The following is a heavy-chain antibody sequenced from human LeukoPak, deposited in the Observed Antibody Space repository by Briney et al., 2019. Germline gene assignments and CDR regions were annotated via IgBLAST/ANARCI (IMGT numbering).Heavy chain of an antibody. D-gene: IGHD4-17*01. CDR2: IYYSGST. V-gene: IGHV4-59*01. CDR1: GDSIRSYY. CDR3: ARAPDYGDSPYFDY. Sequence: SETLSLTCTVSGDSIRSYYWSWIRQPPGKGLEWIGYIYYSGSTNYNPSLKSRVTISVDTSKNQFSLKLSSVTAADTAVYYCARAPDYGDSPYFDYWGQGTLVTVSS. J-gene: IGHJ4*02.